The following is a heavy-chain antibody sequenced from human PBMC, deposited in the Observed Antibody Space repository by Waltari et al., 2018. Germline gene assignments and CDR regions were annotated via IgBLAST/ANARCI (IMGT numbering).Heavy chain of an antibody. CDR2: IIPIFGTA. J-gene: IGHJ4*02. CDR1: GGTFSSYA. V-gene: IGHV1-69*05. Sequence: QVQLVQSGAEVKKPGSSLTVSCQASGGTFSSYAISCVRQAPGQGLEWMGGIIPIFGTANDAQKFQCRVTITTDESTSTAYMELSSLRSEDTAVYYCARSLPRVVEMYYFDYWGQGTLVTVSS. D-gene: IGHD2-2*01. CDR3: ARSLPRVVEMYYFDY.